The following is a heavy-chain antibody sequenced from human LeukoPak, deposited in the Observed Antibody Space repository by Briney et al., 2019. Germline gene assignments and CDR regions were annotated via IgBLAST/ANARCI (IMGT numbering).Heavy chain of an antibody. V-gene: IGHV4-61*02. Sequence: TLSLTCTVSGGSISSGSYYWSWIRQPAGKGLERIGRIYTSGSTNYNPSLKSRVTISVDTSKNQFSLKLSSVTAADTAVYYCARDRGSGYYYEGAFDIWGQGTMVTVSS. CDR1: GGSISSGSYY. J-gene: IGHJ3*02. D-gene: IGHD3-22*01. CDR2: IYTSGST. CDR3: ARDRGSGYYYEGAFDI.